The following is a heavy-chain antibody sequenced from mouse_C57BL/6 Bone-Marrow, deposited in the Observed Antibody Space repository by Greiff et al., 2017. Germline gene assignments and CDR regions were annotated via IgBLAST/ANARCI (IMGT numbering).Heavy chain of an antibody. V-gene: IGHV1-81*01. CDR3: AREGDYYGSSSGFDY. J-gene: IGHJ2*01. D-gene: IGHD1-1*01. Sequence: QVQLQQSGAELARPGASVKLSCKASGYTFTSYGISWVKQRTGQGLEWIGEIYPRSGNTYYNEKFKGKATLTADKSSSTAYMEHRSLTSEDDAVYYCAREGDYYGSSSGFDYWGQGTTLTVSS. CDR1: GYTFTSYG. CDR2: IYPRSGNT.